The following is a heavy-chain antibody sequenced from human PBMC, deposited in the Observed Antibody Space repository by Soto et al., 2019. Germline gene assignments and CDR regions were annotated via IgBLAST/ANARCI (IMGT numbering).Heavy chain of an antibody. CDR1: GYTFTSYG. Sequence: ASVKVSFKASGYTFTSYGISWVRQAPGQGLEWMGWISTYNGNTNYAQKLQGRVTMTTDTSTSTAYMELRSLRSDDTAVYYCARVNYYDSSGYRGGPYYFDYLGPTPLVTVSS. V-gene: IGHV1-18*01. CDR3: ARVNYYDSSGYRGGPYYFDY. D-gene: IGHD3-22*01. CDR2: ISTYNGNT. J-gene: IGHJ4*02.